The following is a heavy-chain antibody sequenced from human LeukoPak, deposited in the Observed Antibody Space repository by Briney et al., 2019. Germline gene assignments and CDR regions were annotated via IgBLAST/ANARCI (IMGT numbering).Heavy chain of an antibody. CDR1: GFTFSSYS. CDR3: ARGSGTYSIFWSGSNWFDP. Sequence: GGSLRLSCAASGFTFSSYSMNWVRQAPGKGLEWVSSISSSSSYIYYADSVKGRFTISRDNAKNSLYLQMNSLRSEDTAVYYCARGSGTYSIFWSGSNWFDPWGQGTLVTVSS. CDR2: ISSSSSYI. D-gene: IGHD3-3*01. J-gene: IGHJ5*02. V-gene: IGHV3-21*04.